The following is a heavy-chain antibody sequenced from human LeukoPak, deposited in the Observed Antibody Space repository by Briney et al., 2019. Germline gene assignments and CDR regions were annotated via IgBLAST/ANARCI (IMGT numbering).Heavy chain of an antibody. J-gene: IGHJ4*02. CDR2: ITPIFGTA. Sequence: SVKVSCKASGGTFSSYAISWVRQAPGQGLEWMGGITPIFGTANYAQKFQGRVTITADESTSTAYMELSSLRSEDTAVYYCARDIVGATGFDYWGQGTLVTVSS. V-gene: IGHV1-69*13. CDR1: GGTFSSYA. D-gene: IGHD1-26*01. CDR3: ARDIVGATGFDY.